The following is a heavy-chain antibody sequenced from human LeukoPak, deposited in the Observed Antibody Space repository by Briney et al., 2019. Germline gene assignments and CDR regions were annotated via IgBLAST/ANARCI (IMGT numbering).Heavy chain of an antibody. CDR2: ISSRSITI. D-gene: IGHD3-16*01. Sequence: GGSLRLSCVASGFNFSDYYMSWIRLTPGKGLEWVSYISSRSITIYYVDPVKGRFTISRDNAKNSLYLQMNSLRAEDTAVYYCARVGQGQRYFDYRGQGTLVSVSS. J-gene: IGHJ4*02. CDR3: ARVGQGQRYFDY. CDR1: GFNFSDYY. V-gene: IGHV3-11*01.